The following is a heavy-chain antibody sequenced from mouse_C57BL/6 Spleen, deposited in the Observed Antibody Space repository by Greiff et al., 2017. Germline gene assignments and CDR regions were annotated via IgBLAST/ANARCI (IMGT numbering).Heavy chain of an antibody. V-gene: IGHV5-4*01. CDR3: AREKTTVVYFDY. Sequence: EVQRVESGGGLVKPGGSLKLSCAASGFTFSSYAMSWVRQTPEKRLEWVATISDGGSYTYYPDNVKGRFTISRDNAKNNLYLQMSHLKSEDTAMYYCAREKTTVVYFDYWGQGTTLTVSS. CDR1: GFTFSSYA. CDR2: ISDGGSYT. J-gene: IGHJ2*01. D-gene: IGHD1-1*01.